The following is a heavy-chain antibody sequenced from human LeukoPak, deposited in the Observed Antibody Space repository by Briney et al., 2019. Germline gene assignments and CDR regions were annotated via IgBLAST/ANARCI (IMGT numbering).Heavy chain of an antibody. Sequence: VSVPVSRMPCGYTFNNYTIHWVRQAPGQRLEWVGWINAGDDNTQYSPKFQGRLTITRDTSASTAYIELSSLRSEDTAVYYCAIQQQLGRVGDYWGQGTLVTVSS. V-gene: IGHV1-3*01. J-gene: IGHJ4*02. CDR1: GYTFNNYT. CDR2: INAGDDNT. CDR3: AIQQQLGRVGDY. D-gene: IGHD6-13*01.